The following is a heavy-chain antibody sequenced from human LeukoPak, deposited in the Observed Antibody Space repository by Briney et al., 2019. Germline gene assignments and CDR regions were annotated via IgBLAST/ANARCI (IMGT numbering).Heavy chain of an antibody. D-gene: IGHD2/OR15-2a*01. CDR2: IIPIFGTA. CDR1: GGTFSSYA. J-gene: IGHJ4*02. V-gene: IGHV1-69*13. Sequence: GASVKVSCKASGGTFSSYAISWVRQAPGQGLEWMGGIIPIFGTANYAQKFQGRVTITADESTSTVYMELSSLRSEDTAVYYCARSGPLFPRGDSDYWGQGTLVTVSS. CDR3: ARSGPLFPRGDSDY.